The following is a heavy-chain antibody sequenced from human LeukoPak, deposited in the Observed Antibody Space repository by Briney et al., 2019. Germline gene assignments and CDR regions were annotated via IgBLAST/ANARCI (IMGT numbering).Heavy chain of an antibody. Sequence: ASVKVSCKAFGYFFSSHYMHWVRQAPGQGLEWMGWINPNTGDTNYSQNFQGRVTMTRDTSISTAYMELSRLTSDDTAVYYCARDLMEGYCVNGVCYKFGFDIWGQGTMVTVSP. CDR2: INPNTGDT. CDR1: GYFFSSHY. D-gene: IGHD2-8*01. J-gene: IGHJ3*02. V-gene: IGHV1-2*02. CDR3: ARDLMEGYCVNGVCYKFGFDI.